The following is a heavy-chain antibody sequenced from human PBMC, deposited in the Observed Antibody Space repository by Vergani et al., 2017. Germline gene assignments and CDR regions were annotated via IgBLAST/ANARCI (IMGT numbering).Heavy chain of an antibody. CDR3: ARDPAYYGSGSPLYMDV. J-gene: IGHJ6*03. CDR2: IIPIFGTA. D-gene: IGHD3-10*01. CDR1: GGTFSSYA. Sequence: QVQLVQSGAEVKKPGSSVKVSCKASGGTFSSYAISWVRQAPGQGLEWMGGIIPIFGTANYAQKFQGRVTIPADESTSTAYMGLSSVRSEETAVYYCARDPAYYGSGSPLYMDVWGKGTTVTVSS. V-gene: IGHV1-69*01.